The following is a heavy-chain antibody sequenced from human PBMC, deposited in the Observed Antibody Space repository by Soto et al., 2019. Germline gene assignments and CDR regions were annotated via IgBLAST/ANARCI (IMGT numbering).Heavy chain of an antibody. CDR3: ARHRRTTVAKFYFHS. CDR1: GGTISGYY. J-gene: IGHJ4*02. D-gene: IGHD4-4*01. Sequence: SETLSLTCTVTGGTISGYYWSWIRQAPGKGLEWIAYIYNSGTTNYNPSLKSRVTISEDSSKNQISLKLSSVTAADTAVYYCARHRRTTVAKFYFHSWAQGALVTVSS. CDR2: IYNSGTT. V-gene: IGHV4-59*08.